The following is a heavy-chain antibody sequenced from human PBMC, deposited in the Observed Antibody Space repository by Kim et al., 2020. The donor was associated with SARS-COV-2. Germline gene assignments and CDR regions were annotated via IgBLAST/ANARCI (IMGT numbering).Heavy chain of an antibody. CDR2: IWYDGSNK. J-gene: IGHJ4*02. V-gene: IGHV3-33*06. CDR3: AKDSRGGYYYSYFDY. Sequence: GGSLRLSCAASGFTFSSYGMHWVRQAPGKGLEWVAVIWYDGSNKYYADSVKGRFTISRDNSKNTLYLQMNSLRAEDTAVYYCAKDSRGGYYYSYFDYWGQGTLVTVSS. D-gene: IGHD3-22*01. CDR1: GFTFSSYG.